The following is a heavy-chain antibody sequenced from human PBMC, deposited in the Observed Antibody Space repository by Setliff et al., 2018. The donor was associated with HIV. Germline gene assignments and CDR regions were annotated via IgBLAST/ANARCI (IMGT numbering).Heavy chain of an antibody. J-gene: IGHJ4*02. V-gene: IGHV1-18*01. Sequence: ASVKVSCKASGYTFGRYGISWVRQAPGQGLEWVGWISAYNGKTNYAQKLQIRVTMTTDTSTNTAYLELRSLRSDDTAVYYCARARWEQSYFDYWGQGTLVTVSS. D-gene: IGHD1-26*01. CDR3: ARARWEQSYFDY. CDR2: ISAYNGKT. CDR1: GYTFGRYG.